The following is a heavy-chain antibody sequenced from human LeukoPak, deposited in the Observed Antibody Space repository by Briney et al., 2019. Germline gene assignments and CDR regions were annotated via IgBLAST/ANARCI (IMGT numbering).Heavy chain of an antibody. CDR2: IYYSGST. CDR1: AGSISSNSYY. CDR3: ARNKYYYGSGNYGVPNWFDP. D-gene: IGHD3-10*01. Sequence: PSETLSLTCTVSAGSISSNSYYWGWIRQPPGKGLQWIGSIYYSGSTYYNPSLKSRVTISVDTSKNQFSLKLNSVTAADTAVHYCARNKYYYGSGNYGVPNWFDPWGQGTLVTVSS. J-gene: IGHJ5*02. V-gene: IGHV4-39*01.